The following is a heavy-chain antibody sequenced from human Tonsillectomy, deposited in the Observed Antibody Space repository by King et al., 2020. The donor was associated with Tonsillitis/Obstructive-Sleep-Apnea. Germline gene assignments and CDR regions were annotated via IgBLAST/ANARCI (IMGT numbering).Heavy chain of an antibody. V-gene: IGHV3-13*01. CDR3: ARGPDWNLDF. CDR1: GFIFSDYD. CDR2: IGPSGET. D-gene: IGHD3/OR15-3a*01. Sequence: VQLVESGGGLVQPGVSLRLSCAASGFIFSDYDLHWVRQATGKGLEWVSTIGPSGETYYTDSMEGRFTISRENAENSLHLQMNGLRAGDTAVYYCARGPDWNLDFWGQGTLVTVSS. J-gene: IGHJ4*02.